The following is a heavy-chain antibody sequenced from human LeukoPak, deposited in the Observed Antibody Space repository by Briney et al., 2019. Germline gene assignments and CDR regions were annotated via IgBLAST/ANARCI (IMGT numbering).Heavy chain of an antibody. CDR1: GFTFSSYE. J-gene: IGHJ4*02. CDR3: AREGDHYYDSSGLDY. V-gene: IGHV3-48*03. Sequence: GGSLRLSCAASGFTFSSYEMNWVRQAPGKGLEWVSYISSSGSTIYYADSVKGRFTISRDNAKNSLYLQMNSLRAEDTAVYYCAREGDHYYDSSGLDYWGQGTLVTVSS. CDR2: ISSSGSTI. D-gene: IGHD3-22*01.